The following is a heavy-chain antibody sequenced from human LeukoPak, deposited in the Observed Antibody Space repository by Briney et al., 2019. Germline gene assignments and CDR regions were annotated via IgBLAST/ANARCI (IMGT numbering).Heavy chain of an antibody. CDR2: INHSGSS. CDR3: ARGKSSPHAFDI. CDR1: GGSLSGYY. V-gene: IGHV4-34*01. J-gene: IGHJ3*02. Sequence: PSETLSLTCAVYGGSLSGYYWSRIRQCPGKGLEWIGKINHSGSSNYNPSLKSRVTPSVDTSKNQFSLKLTSVTAADTAVYYCARGKSSPHAFDIWGQGTMVTVSS.